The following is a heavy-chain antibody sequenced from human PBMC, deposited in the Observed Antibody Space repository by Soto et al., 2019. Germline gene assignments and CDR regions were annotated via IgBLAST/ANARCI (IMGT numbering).Heavy chain of an antibody. CDR1: GSSISSGDYY. CDR2: IYYSGST. J-gene: IGHJ6*02. D-gene: IGHD2-2*03. CDR3: AREPGYCSSTSCYWEGYGMDV. Sequence: PSETLSLTCTVSGSSISSGDYYWSWIRQPPGKGLAWIGYIYYSGSTYYNPSLKSRVTISVDTSKNQFSLKLSSVTAADTAVYYCAREPGYCSSTSCYWEGYGMDVWGQGTTVTVSS. V-gene: IGHV4-30-4*01.